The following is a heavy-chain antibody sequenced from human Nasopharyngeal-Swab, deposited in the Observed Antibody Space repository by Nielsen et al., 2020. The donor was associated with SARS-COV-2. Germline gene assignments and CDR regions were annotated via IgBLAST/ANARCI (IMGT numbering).Heavy chain of an antibody. CDR3: AREQLRDDAFDI. Sequence: SVTVSFMSSVYTFPIYFMHWVRQAPGQGLEWMGIINPSGGSTSYAQKFQGRVTMTRDTSTSTVYMELSSLRSEDTAVYYCAREQLRDDAFDIWGQGTMVTVSS. CDR2: INPSGGST. D-gene: IGHD1-1*01. V-gene: IGHV1-46*01. J-gene: IGHJ3*02. CDR1: VYTFPIYF.